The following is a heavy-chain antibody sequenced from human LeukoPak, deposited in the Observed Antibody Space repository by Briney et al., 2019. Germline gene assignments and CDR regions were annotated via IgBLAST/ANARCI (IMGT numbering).Heavy chain of an antibody. Sequence: GASVKVSCKASGFTFTSSAMQWVRQARGQRLEWIGWIVVGSGNTNYAQKFQERVTITRDMSTSTAYMELSSLRSEDTAVYYCAAFIVGATSGGNWFDPWGQGTLVTVSS. J-gene: IGHJ5*02. CDR3: AAFIVGATSGGNWFDP. V-gene: IGHV1-58*02. CDR1: GFTFTSSA. D-gene: IGHD1-26*01. CDR2: IVVGSGNT.